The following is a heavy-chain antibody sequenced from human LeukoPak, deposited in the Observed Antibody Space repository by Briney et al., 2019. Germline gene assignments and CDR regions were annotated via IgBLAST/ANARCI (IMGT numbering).Heavy chain of an antibody. J-gene: IGHJ5*02. CDR1: GYTLTGYY. Sequence: GPSVKLSCKPSGYTLTGYYMHWVRQPPGQGLEWMGWINPNSGGTNYAQKFQGRVTMTRDTSISTAYMELSRLRSDDTVVYYCARGNIVVLPAAKNHRFDAWGQGSLVTVVS. CDR3: ARGNIVVLPAAKNHRFDA. D-gene: IGHD2-2*01. V-gene: IGHV1-2*02. CDR2: INPNSGGT.